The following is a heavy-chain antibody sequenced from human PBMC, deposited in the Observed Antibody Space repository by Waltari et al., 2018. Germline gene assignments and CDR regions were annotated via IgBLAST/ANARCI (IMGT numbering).Heavy chain of an antibody. D-gene: IGHD3-16*01. V-gene: IGHV1-18*01. J-gene: IGHJ6*02. Sequence: QVQLVQSGAEVKKPGASVKVSCKASGYTFTSYGIRWVRPAPGQGLEWKGWISAYNGNTNYAQKLQGRVTMTTDTSTSTAYMELRSLRSDDTAVYYCAREEGPPLRDYYYGMDVWGQGTTATVSS. CDR3: AREEGPPLRDYYYGMDV. CDR2: ISAYNGNT. CDR1: GYTFTSYG.